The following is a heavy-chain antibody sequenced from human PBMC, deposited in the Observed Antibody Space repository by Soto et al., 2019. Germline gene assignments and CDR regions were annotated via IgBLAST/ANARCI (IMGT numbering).Heavy chain of an antibody. V-gene: IGHV3-21*01. D-gene: IGHD5-12*01. CDR1: VCTLSSYN. CDR2: INGRSNYK. CDR3: ARDAGIVASNSSCEN. Sequence: XGALRLSCASSVCTLSSYNINCVRHSPGKWLEWVSTINGRSNYKYYTDSVKCRFTISRDNAKNSLYLQMNRLRAEDSAVYYCARDAGIVASNSSCENWRRGTL. J-gene: IGHJ4*01.